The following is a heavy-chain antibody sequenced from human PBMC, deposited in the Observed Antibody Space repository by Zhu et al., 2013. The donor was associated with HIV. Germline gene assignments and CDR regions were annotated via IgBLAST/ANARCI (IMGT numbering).Heavy chain of an antibody. CDR2: INHSGST. V-gene: IGHV4-34*01. D-gene: IGHD3-10*01. J-gene: IGHJ4*02. CDR3: AREWSHYGSGSYYKGGKIDY. Sequence: VQLQQWGAGLLKPSETLSLTCAVYGGSSSGYYWSWIRQPPGKGLEWIGEINHSGSTNYNPSLKSRVTISVDTSKNQFSLKLSSVTAADTAVYYCAREWSHYGSGSYYKGGKIDYVGPGNPGHRLL. CDR1: GGSSSGYY.